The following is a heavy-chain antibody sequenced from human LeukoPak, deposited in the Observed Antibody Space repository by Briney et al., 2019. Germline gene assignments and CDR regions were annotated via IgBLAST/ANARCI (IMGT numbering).Heavy chain of an antibody. Sequence: ASGKVSCKASGYTFTSYGISWVRQAPGQGLEWMGWISAYNGNTNYAHKLQGRVTMTTDTSTSTAYMELRRQRSDDTALYYCARSPYYDILTGYYSGGYFDYWGQGTLVTVSS. D-gene: IGHD3-9*01. V-gene: IGHV1-18*01. CDR3: ARSPYYDILTGYYSGGYFDY. CDR2: ISAYNGNT. J-gene: IGHJ4*02. CDR1: GYTFTSYG.